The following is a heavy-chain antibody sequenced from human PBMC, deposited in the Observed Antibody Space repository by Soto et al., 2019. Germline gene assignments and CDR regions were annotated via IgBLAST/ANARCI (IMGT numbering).Heavy chain of an antibody. V-gene: IGHV3-23*01. J-gene: IGHJ6*02. Sequence: GESLRLSCTASGFTFSNYALTWVRQAPGKGLEWVAAIVGSGGSTYDADSVKGRFTISRDNSKSTLFLQMNNLRAEDAAVYYCAKFVESSPPASGLGMDDWGQGTTVTVSS. CDR2: IVGSGGST. CDR3: AKFVESSPPASGLGMDD. CDR1: GFTFSNYA. D-gene: IGHD3-3*01.